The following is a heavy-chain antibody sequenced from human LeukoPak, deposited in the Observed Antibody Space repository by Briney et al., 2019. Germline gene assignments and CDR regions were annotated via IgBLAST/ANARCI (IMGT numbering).Heavy chain of an antibody. CDR1: GGSFSGYY. V-gene: IGHV4-34*01. Sequence: SETLSLTCAVYGGSFSGYYWSWIRQPPGKGLEWIGEINHSGSTNYNPSLKSRVTISVDTSKNQFSLKLSSVTAADTAVYYCARGRNDSSGYMFDYWGQGTLVTVSS. D-gene: IGHD3-22*01. CDR2: INHSGST. J-gene: IGHJ4*02. CDR3: ARGRNDSSGYMFDY.